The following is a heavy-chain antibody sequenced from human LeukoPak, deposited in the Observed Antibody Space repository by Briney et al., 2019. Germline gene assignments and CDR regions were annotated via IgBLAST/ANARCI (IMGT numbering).Heavy chain of an antibody. CDR3: AKDRMIVVVITLFDY. J-gene: IGHJ4*02. D-gene: IGHD3-22*01. Sequence: GGSLRLSCAASGFTFSSYAMSWVRQAPGKGLEWVSAISGSGGSTYYADSVKGPFTISRDNSKNTLYLQMNSLRAEDTAVYYCAKDRMIVVVITLFDYWGQGTLVTVSS. CDR1: GFTFSSYA. V-gene: IGHV3-23*01. CDR2: ISGSGGST.